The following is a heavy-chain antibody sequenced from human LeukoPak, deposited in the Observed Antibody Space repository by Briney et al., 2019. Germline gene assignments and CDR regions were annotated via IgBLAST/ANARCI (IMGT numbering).Heavy chain of an antibody. CDR3: AKLGDYDFWSGYFYYFDY. D-gene: IGHD3-3*01. Sequence: SETLSLICTVSGDSVSTTNYYWGWIRQPPGRGLEWIGSISYTGNTYYSPSLRSRITVSIDTSKNQFSLTLTSVTAADTAVYYCAKLGDYDFWSGYFYYFDYWGQGTLVTVSS. J-gene: IGHJ4*02. CDR2: ISYTGNT. CDR1: GDSVSTTNYY. V-gene: IGHV4-39*01.